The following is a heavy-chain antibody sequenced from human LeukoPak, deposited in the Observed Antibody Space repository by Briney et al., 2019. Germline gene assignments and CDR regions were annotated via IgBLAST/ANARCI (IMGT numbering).Heavy chain of an antibody. J-gene: IGHJ4*02. V-gene: IGHV4-39*01. D-gene: IGHD3-10*01. CDR2: IYYSGST. CDR1: GGSISSSSYS. CDR3: ARHISLYYGSGRFPHPPQYYFDY. Sequence: PSETLSLTCTVSGGSISSSSYSWGWIRQPPGKGLEWIGSIYYSGSTYYNPSLKSRVTISVDTSKNQFSLKLSSVTAADTAVYYCARHISLYYGSGRFPHPPQYYFDYWGQGTLVTVSS.